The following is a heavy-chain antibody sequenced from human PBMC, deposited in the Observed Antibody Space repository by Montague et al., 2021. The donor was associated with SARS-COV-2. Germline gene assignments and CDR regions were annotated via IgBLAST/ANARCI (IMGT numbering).Heavy chain of an antibody. Sequence: SETLSLTCTVSGGSIGAYYWSWIRQPPGKGPEWIAYISSSGTTNYNPSLKSRITVSVDTSRNQLSLKLSSVTAADSAVYYCARVSRLKYLEWSGSRYDYYGMDVWGQGTTVTVSS. CDR3: ARVSRLKYLEWSGSRYDYYGMDV. V-gene: IGHV4-59*01. J-gene: IGHJ6*02. CDR2: ISSSGTT. CDR1: GGSIGAYY. D-gene: IGHD3-3*01.